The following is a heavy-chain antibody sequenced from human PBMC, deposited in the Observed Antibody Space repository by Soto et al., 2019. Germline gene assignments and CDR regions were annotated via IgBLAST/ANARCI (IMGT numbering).Heavy chain of an antibody. Sequence: YGHTLLNPTQTLTLTCTFSGFSLNTSRLGVGWIRQPPGKALEWLALIYWDDDKRYSPSLKSRLTITKDTSKNHVVLTMTNMDPVDTATYYCAHLLFRMFGWSPMAYDYWCKGTLVTGSS. J-gene: IGHJ4*02. V-gene: IGHV2-5*02. CDR3: AHLLFRMFGWSPMAYDY. CDR1: GFSLNTSRLG. D-gene: IGHD3-16*01. CDR2: IYWDDDK.